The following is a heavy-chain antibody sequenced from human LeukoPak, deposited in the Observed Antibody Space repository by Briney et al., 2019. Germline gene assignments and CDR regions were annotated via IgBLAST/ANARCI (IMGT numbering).Heavy chain of an antibody. CDR1: GYSISSGYY. CDR3: ARGTSYSGATFLY. V-gene: IGHV4-38-2*02. Sequence: SETLSLTCTVSGYSISSGYYWGWIRQPPGKGLEWIGSIYHSESTNYNPSLKGRVTISADTSKNQFSLKLSSVTAADTAVYYCARGTSYSGATFLYWGQGTLVTVSS. J-gene: IGHJ4*02. D-gene: IGHD1-26*01. CDR2: IYHSEST.